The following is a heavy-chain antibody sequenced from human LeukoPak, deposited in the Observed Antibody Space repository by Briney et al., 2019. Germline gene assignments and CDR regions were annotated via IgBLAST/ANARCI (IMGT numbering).Heavy chain of an antibody. J-gene: IGHJ4*02. Sequence: PGGSLRLSCAASGFTFSSYEMNWVRQAPGKGLEWVAHISSSGNVEYYLDSVRGRFTMSRDNAKSLLFLQMNSLRAEDTAVYYCARDTLNGPFVISLDYWGQGALVTVSS. CDR1: GFTFSSYE. D-gene: IGHD3-9*01. CDR3: ARDTLNGPFVISLDY. CDR2: ISSSGNVE. V-gene: IGHV3-48*03.